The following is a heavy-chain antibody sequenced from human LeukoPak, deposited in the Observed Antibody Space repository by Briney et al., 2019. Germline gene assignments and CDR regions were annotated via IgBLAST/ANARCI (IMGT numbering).Heavy chain of an antibody. Sequence: RPSETLSLTCTVSGGSITTSGHSWGWVRQPPGKGLEWIGNTHSNGNTYYNPSLKSRVTISEDTSKNQFSLSMNSVTAADTAVYYCARLPTGFPNWFDPWGQGTLVTVSS. CDR1: GGSITTSGHS. D-gene: IGHD4-17*01. V-gene: IGHV4-39*01. J-gene: IGHJ5*02. CDR3: ARLPTGFPNWFDP. CDR2: THSNGNT.